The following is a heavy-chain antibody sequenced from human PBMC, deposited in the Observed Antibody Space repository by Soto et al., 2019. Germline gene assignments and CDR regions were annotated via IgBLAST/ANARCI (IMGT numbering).Heavy chain of an antibody. V-gene: IGHV4-4*07. CDR3: ARDYDVNTALDYWYFDL. D-gene: IGHD5-18*01. CDR2: IYTSGRT. J-gene: IGHJ2*01. CDR1: GGSIGNYY. Sequence: QVQLQESGPGLVKPSESLSLTCTVSGGSIGNYYWAWIRQSAGKGLEWIGRIYTSGRTHYHPSLPGRVTMSMDTAKHQFSLRLTSVTAADTAMYYCARDYDVNTALDYWYFDLWGRGTLVTVSS.